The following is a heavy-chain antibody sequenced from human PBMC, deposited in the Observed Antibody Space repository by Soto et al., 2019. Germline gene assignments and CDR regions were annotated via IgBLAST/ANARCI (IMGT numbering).Heavy chain of an antibody. D-gene: IGHD6-19*01. CDR1: GFSLNTGGVG. CDR2: IYWDDDK. J-gene: IGHJ4*02. CDR3: ARRRGGFGGGWTTPYFDY. Sequence: QITLKESGPTVVKPTQTLTLTCSLSGFSLNTGGVGVGWIRQPPGKALEWLAVIYWDDDKSWNPSQRDRLTINRDASDDQVVLTVTNMDPVDTGTYYCARRRGGFGGGWTTPYFDYWGQGTLVTVSS. V-gene: IGHV2-5*02.